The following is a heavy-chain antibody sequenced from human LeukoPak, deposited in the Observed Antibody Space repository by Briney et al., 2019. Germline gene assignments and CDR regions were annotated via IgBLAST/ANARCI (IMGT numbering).Heavy chain of an antibody. D-gene: IGHD3-3*01. V-gene: IGHV1-8*01. J-gene: IGHJ5*02. Sequence: ASVKVSCKASGYTFTSYDINWVRQATGQGLEWMGWMNPNSGNTGYAQKFQGRVTMTRNTSISTAYMELGSLRYEDTAVYYCAVDFWSGYSNWFDPWGQGTLVTVSS. CDR3: AVDFWSGYSNWFDP. CDR1: GYTFTSYD. CDR2: MNPNSGNT.